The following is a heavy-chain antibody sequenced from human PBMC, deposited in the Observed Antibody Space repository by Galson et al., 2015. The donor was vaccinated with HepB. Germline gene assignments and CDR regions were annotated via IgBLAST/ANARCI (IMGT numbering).Heavy chain of an antibody. J-gene: IGHJ3*02. CDR2: ISGGGDTT. CDR3: AREGDSSGHCGVFDI. CDR1: GFTFSRYG. D-gene: IGHD6-25*01. Sequence: SLRLSCAASGFTFSRYGMHWVRQAPGKGLEWVSGISGGGDTTYYADSVKGRFTISRDNVKNTLYLEMNSLRVEDTAVYFCAREGDSSGHCGVFDIWGQGTKVTVSS. V-gene: IGHV3-NL1*01.